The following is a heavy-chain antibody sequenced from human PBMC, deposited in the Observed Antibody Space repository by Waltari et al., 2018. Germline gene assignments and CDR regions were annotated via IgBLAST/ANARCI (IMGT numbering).Heavy chain of an antibody. CDR3: ARGASLIGGEQYLDN. V-gene: IGHV1-2*02. CDR2: FKPNSGDT. CDR1: GYVFTAYY. J-gene: IGHJ4*02. Sequence: QVQLVQSGAEVKKPGASVKVSCKTSGYVFTAYYMFWVRQAPGKGLQCMGWFKPNSGDTYYAQKFQGRVIMTRDTSITPAYIELSNLTSDDTAIYYCARGASLIGGEQYLDNGGQGTLVTVSS. D-gene: IGHD2-21*01.